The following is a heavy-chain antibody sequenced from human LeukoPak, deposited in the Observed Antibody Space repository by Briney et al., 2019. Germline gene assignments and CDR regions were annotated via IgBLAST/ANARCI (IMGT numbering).Heavy chain of an antibody. CDR3: AKDRSGGDYDAFDI. Sequence: GGSLRLSCAASGFTFSSYGMHWVRQAPGKGLEWVAVIWYDGSNKYYADSVKGRFTISRDNPKNTLYLQMNSLRAEDTAVYYCAKDRSGGDYDAFDIWGQGTMVTVSS. V-gene: IGHV3-33*06. CDR2: IWYDGSNK. CDR1: GFTFSSYG. D-gene: IGHD2-21*02. J-gene: IGHJ3*02.